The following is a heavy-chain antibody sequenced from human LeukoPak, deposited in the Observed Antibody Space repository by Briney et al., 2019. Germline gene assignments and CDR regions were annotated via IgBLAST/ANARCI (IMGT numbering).Heavy chain of an antibody. V-gene: IGHV3-48*04. D-gene: IGHD6-19*01. CDR1: GFTFSSYW. CDR2: ISSSGSTI. CDR3: ARDWTGGIAVAGHDAFDI. J-gene: IGHJ3*02. Sequence: GGSLRLSCAASGFTFSSYWMHWVRQAPGKGLEWVSYISSSGSTIYYADSVKGRFTISRDNAKNSLYLQMNSLRAEDTAVYYCARDWTGGIAVAGHDAFDIWGQGTMVTVSS.